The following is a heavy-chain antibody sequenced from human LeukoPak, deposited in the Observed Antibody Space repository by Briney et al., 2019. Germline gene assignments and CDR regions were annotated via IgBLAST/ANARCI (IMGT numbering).Heavy chain of an antibody. D-gene: IGHD3-22*01. J-gene: IGHJ4*02. Sequence: ASVKVSCKASGGTFSSYAISWVRQAPGQGLEWMGGIIPIFGTANYAQKFQGRVTITADKSTSTAYMELSSLRAEDTAVYYCARVDSSGYYGIFDYWGQGTLVTVSS. CDR3: ARVDSSGYYGIFDY. CDR2: IIPIFGTA. V-gene: IGHV1-69*06. CDR1: GGTFSSYA.